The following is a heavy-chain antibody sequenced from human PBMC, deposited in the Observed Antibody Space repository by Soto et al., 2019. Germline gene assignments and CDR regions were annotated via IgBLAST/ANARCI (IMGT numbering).Heavy chain of an antibody. CDR3: ASDSAQEHFCCPKGFDY. CDR2: IWYDGSNK. V-gene: IGHV3-33*01. Sequence: GGSLRLSCAASGFTFSSYGMHWVRQAPGKGLEWVAVIWYDGSNKYYADSVKGRFTISRDNSKNTLYLQMNSLRAEDTAVYYCASDSAQEHFCCPKGFDYWGQATLVTISS. D-gene: IGHD3-3*01. J-gene: IGHJ4*02. CDR1: GFTFSSYG.